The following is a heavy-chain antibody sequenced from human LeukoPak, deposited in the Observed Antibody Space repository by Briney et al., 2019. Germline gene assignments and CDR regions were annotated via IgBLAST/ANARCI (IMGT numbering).Heavy chain of an antibody. V-gene: IGHV3-23*01. CDR3: ASSSSPAYYYYMDV. CDR2: ISGSGGST. Sequence: GGSLRLSCAASGFTFSSYAMSWVRQAPGKGLEWVSAISGSGGSTYYADSVKGRFTISRDNSKNTLYLQMNSLRAEDTAVYYCASSSSPAYYYYMDVWGKGTTVTVSS. J-gene: IGHJ6*03. CDR1: GFTFSSYA. D-gene: IGHD6-13*01.